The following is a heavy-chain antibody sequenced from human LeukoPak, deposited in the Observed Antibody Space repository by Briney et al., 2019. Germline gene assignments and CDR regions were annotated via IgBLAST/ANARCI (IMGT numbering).Heavy chain of an antibody. CDR3: ARDFIVVVTAMAFDY. CDR1: GFTFSNYG. Sequence: GGSLRLSCAASGFTFSNYGMHWVRQAPGKGLEWVAVISYDGSNKYYADSVKGRFTISRDNSKNTLYLQMNSLRAEDTAVYYCARDFIVVVTAMAFDYWGQGTLVTVSS. D-gene: IGHD2-21*02. CDR2: ISYDGSNK. J-gene: IGHJ4*02. V-gene: IGHV3-30*03.